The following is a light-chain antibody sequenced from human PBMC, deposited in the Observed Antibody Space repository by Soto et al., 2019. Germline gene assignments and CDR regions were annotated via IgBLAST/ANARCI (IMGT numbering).Light chain of an antibody. CDR3: LQDYNYPRK. V-gene: IGKV1-6*01. Sequence: AIQMTQSPSSLSASVGDRVTITCRSSQGIRNDLGWYQQKPGKAPKLLIYAASSLQSGVPSRFSGSGSGTDFTLTISSLKPEDYATYYCLQDYNYPRKFVQGTKVEIK. CDR2: AAS. CDR1: QGIRND. J-gene: IGKJ1*01.